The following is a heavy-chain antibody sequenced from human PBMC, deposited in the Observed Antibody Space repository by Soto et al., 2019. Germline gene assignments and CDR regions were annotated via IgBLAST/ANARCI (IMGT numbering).Heavy chain of an antibody. D-gene: IGHD3-22*01. CDR3: ARLITMIVAFDY. V-gene: IGHV1-18*01. CDR2: ISAYNGNT. CDR1: GYTFTSYG. J-gene: IGHJ4*02. Sequence: ASVKVSCKASGYTFTSYGISWLRQAPGQGLEWMGWISAYNGNTNYAQKLQGRVTMTTDTSTSTAYMELRSLRSDDTAVYYCARLITMIVAFDYWGQGTLVTVPQ.